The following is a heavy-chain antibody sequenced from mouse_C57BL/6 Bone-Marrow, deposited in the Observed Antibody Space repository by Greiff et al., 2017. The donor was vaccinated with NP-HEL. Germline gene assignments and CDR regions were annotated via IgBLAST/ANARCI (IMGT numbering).Heavy chain of an antibody. CDR2: INPNNGGT. CDR1: GYTFTDYN. CDR3: ARDGYYVKGGPYAMDD. D-gene: IGHD2-3*01. J-gene: IGHJ4*01. Sequence: VQLKQSGPELVKPGASVKIPCKASGYTFTDYNMDWVKQSHGKSLEWIGDINPNNGGTIYNQKFKGKATLTVDKSSSTAYMELRSLTSEDTAVYYCARDGYYVKGGPYAMDDWGQGTSVTVSS. V-gene: IGHV1-18*01.